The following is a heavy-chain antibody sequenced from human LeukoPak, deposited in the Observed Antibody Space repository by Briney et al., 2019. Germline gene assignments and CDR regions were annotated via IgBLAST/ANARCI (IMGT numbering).Heavy chain of an antibody. Sequence: SETLSLTCTVSGGSISTSSYYWGWVRQPPGKGLEWIGSIYYSGNTYYNASLKSQVSISIDTSKNQFSLKLTSVTAADTAVYYCARQTGSGLFILPGGQGTLVTVSS. D-gene: IGHD3/OR15-3a*01. CDR2: IYYSGNT. CDR3: ARQTGSGLFILP. V-gene: IGHV4-39*01. CDR1: GGSISTSSYY. J-gene: IGHJ4*02.